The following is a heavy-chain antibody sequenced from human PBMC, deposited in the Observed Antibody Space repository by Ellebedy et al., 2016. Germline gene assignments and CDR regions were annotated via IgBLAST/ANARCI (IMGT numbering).Heavy chain of an antibody. V-gene: IGHV4-59*08. D-gene: IGHD6-19*01. CDR2: IFHNGNT. CDR1: DDSISRYY. Sequence: SETLSLTCTVSDDSISRYYLAWIRQPPGKPLEWIGYIFHNGNTDYNPSVKSRVTISIDTSKRQFSLKLYFVTAADTAVYYCARRSGRGWYFYFDYWGQGSLVTVSA. CDR3: ARRSGRGWYFYFDY. J-gene: IGHJ4*02.